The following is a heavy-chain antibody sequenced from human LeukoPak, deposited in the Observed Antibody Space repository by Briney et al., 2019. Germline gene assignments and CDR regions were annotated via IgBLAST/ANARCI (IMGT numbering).Heavy chain of an antibody. V-gene: IGHV3-30*03. J-gene: IGHJ3*02. CDR2: ISYDGSNK. CDR3: ARGPDYDFWSGYHNAFDI. CDR1: GFTFSIYG. D-gene: IGHD3-3*01. Sequence: PGRSLRLSCAASGFTFSIYGMHWVRQAPGKGLEWVAVISYDGSNKYYADSVKGRFTISRDNSKNTLYLQMNSLRAEDTAVYYCARGPDYDFWSGYHNAFDIWGQGTMVTVSS.